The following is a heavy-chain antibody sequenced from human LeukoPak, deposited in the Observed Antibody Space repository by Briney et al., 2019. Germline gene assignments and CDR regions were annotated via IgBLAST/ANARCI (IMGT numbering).Heavy chain of an antibody. CDR3: ARDDYGGNFDAFDI. D-gene: IGHD4-23*01. CDR2: IYTSGST. J-gene: IGHJ3*02. CDR1: GGSISSGSYY. Sequence: PSETLSLTCTVSGGSISSGSYYWSWIRQPAGKGLEWIGCIYTSGSTNYNPSLKSRVTISVDTSKNQFSLKLSSVTAADTAVYYCARDDYGGNFDAFDIWGQGTMVTVSS. V-gene: IGHV4-61*02.